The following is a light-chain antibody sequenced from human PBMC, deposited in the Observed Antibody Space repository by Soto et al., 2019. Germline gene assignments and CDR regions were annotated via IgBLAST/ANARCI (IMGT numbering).Light chain of an antibody. CDR1: SGSIGSNS. CDR2: EDD. V-gene: IGLV6-57*04. Sequence: FMLTQPHSVSESPGKTVTISCTRSSGSIGSNSVQWYQQRPGSAPTTVIYEDDQRPSGVPNRFAGSIDRSSNSASLTISGLQTEDEADYYWQSYDTHTVVFGGGTKVTVL. CDR3: QSYDTHTVV. J-gene: IGLJ2*01.